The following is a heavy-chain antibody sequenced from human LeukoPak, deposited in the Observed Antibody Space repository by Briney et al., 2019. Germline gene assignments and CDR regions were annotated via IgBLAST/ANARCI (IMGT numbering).Heavy chain of an antibody. CDR3: ARVRSSSWTKEYYFDY. CDR2: IRGSGGST. CDR1: GLTFSGYA. V-gene: IGHV3-23*01. D-gene: IGHD6-13*01. J-gene: IGHJ4*02. Sequence: VGTLRLSCAASGLTFSGYAMSWVRQAPGKGREWVSAIRGSGGSTEHADSLKGRFPISRDNSSNTLSLKINSLRAEDTALYYCARVRSSSWTKEYYFDYWGQGSLVTASS.